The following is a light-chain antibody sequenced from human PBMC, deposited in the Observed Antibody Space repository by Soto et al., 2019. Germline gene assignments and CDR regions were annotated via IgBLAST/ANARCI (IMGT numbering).Light chain of an antibody. J-gene: IGLJ1*01. CDR3: GADHGSGSNFVGV. CDR2: VGTGGSVA. V-gene: IGLV9-49*01. Sequence: QLVLTQPPSASASLGASVTLTCTLSSGYSNYKVDWYQQRPGKGPRFVMRVGTGGSVASKGDGIPDRFSVLGSGLNRYLTIKNIQEEDESDYHCGADHGSGSNFVGVFGTGTKLTVL. CDR1: SGYSNYK.